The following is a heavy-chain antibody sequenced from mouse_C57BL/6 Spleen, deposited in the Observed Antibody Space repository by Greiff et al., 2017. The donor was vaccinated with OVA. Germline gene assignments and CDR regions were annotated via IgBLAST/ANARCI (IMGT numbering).Heavy chain of an antibody. V-gene: IGHV14-1*01. Sequence: EVQLQESGAELVRPGASVKLSCTASGFNIKDYYMHWVKQRPEQGLEWIGRIDPEDGDTEYAPKFQGKATMTADPSSNTAYLQLSSLTSEDTAVYYCTTLYYDYADWGQGTTLTVSS. CDR2: IDPEDGDT. CDR3: TTLYYDYAD. J-gene: IGHJ2*01. D-gene: IGHD2-4*01. CDR1: GFNIKDYY.